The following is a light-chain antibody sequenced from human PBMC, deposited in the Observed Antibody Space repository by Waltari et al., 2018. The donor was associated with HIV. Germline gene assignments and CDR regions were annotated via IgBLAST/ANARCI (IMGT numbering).Light chain of an antibody. V-gene: IGLV1-44*01. CDR1: SSNIGRHA. CDR3: AAWDDSLDGPV. J-gene: IGLJ2*01. CDR2: GNN. Sequence: QPVLTQPPSASGTPGQRVTISCSGSSSNIGRHAVSWYQHLPGATPTLLIFGNNHRSSGVPDRFSRSKSATSASLAISGLRSVDEADYSCAAWDDSLDGPVFGGGTKLTVL.